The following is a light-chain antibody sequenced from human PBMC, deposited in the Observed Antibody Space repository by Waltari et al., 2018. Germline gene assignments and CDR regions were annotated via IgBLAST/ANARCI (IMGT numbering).Light chain of an antibody. J-gene: IGLJ3*02. Sequence: NFMLTQPHSVSESPGKTITISCTRSSGSIASNYVPVYRQRPGSAPTTVIYEDNQRPSGVPGRFSGSLDSSSNSASLTISGLKTEDEADYYCQSYDSSNLWVFGGATKLTVL. V-gene: IGLV6-57*03. CDR2: EDN. CDR3: QSYDSSNLWV. CDR1: SGSIASNY.